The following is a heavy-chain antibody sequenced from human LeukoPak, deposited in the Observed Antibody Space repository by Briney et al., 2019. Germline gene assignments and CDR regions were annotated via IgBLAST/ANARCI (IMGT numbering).Heavy chain of an antibody. CDR3: TRDQSITMVRGVIFYYFYMDV. V-gene: IGHV3-30-3*01. J-gene: IGHJ6*03. Sequence: GGSLRLSCAASGFTFSSYAMHWLRQAPGKGLEGVAVISYDGSNKYYADSVKGRFTISRDNSKNTLYLQMNSLRAEDTAVYYCTRDQSITMVRGVIFYYFYMDVWGKGTTVTVSS. D-gene: IGHD3-10*01. CDR1: GFTFSSYA. CDR2: ISYDGSNK.